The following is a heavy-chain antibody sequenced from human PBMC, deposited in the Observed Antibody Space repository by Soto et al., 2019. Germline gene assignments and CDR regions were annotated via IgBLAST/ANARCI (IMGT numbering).Heavy chain of an antibody. Sequence: GGSLRLSCAASGFTFSSYWMSWVRQAPGKGLEWVANIKQDGSEKYYVDSVKGRFTISRDNAKNSLYLQMNSLRAEDTAVYYCARGIGPSTVTTSYYYYGMDVWGQGTTVTVSS. CDR2: IKQDGSEK. J-gene: IGHJ6*02. CDR1: GFTFSSYW. CDR3: ARGIGPSTVTTSYYYYGMDV. D-gene: IGHD4-17*01. V-gene: IGHV3-7*01.